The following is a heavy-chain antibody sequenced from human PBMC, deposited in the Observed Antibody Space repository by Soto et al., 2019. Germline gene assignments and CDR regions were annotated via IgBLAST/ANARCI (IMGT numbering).Heavy chain of an antibody. V-gene: IGHV5-51*01. CDR1: GYSFTSYW. D-gene: IGHD3-22*01. Sequence: PGESLKISCKCSGYSFTSYWIGWVRQMPGKGLEWMGIIYPGDSDTRYSPSFQGQVTISADKSISTAYLQWSSLKASDTAMYYCARHASYYYDSSGYYEPSFDIWGQGTMVSVSS. CDR2: IYPGDSDT. CDR3: ARHASYYYDSSGYYEPSFDI. J-gene: IGHJ3*02.